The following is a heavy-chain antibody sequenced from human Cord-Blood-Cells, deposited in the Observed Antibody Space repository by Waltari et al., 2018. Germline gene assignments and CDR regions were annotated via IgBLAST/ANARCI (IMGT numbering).Heavy chain of an antibody. D-gene: IGHD6-13*01. CDR1: GGPISSYY. V-gene: IGHV4-59*01. Sequence: QVQLQESGPGLVKPSETLSLTCTVSGGPISSYYCSWIRQPPGKGLEWIGYIYYSGSTNYNPSLKSRVTISVDTSKNQFSLKLSSVTAADTAVYYCARGFSSWSPFDYWGQGTLVTVSS. J-gene: IGHJ4*02. CDR2: IYYSGST. CDR3: ARGFSSWSPFDY.